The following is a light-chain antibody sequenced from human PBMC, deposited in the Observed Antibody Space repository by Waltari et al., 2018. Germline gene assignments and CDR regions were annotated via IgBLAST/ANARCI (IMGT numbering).Light chain of an antibody. CDR3: CSYAGRATFAWV. J-gene: IGLJ3*02. V-gene: IGLV2-23*02. CDR2: EVT. CDR1: SSAFDSHTL. Sequence: QSALTPPASVSGSPGQSITIPFTGTSSAFDSHTLLTWFQQRPGKAPKLIIFEVTQRPSGISDRFSGSRSGPTPSLTISGLQAEDEADYYCCSYAGRATFAWVFGGGTKLTVL.